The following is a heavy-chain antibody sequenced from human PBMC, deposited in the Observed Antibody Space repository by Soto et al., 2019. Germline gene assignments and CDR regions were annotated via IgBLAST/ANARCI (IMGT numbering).Heavy chain of an antibody. D-gene: IGHD4-17*01. Sequence: QVQLVQSGAQVKRPGASVMVSCKAYGSSLIDKPIHWVRQIPGKGLEWMGGFDLQERKYIYAQKIQGRVTMTDESSTVTAFMDLCSLGSEDTAVYYCETQNADYSFDYWGQGTLVTVSS. CDR3: ETQNADYSFDY. CDR2: FDLQERKY. V-gene: IGHV1-24*01. CDR1: GSSLIDKP. J-gene: IGHJ4*02.